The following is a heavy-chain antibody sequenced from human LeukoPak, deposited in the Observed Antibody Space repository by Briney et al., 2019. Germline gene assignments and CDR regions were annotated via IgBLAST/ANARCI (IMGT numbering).Heavy chain of an antibody. Sequence: ESGPTLVKPTQTLTLTCTFSGFSLSTSGVGVGWIRQPPGKALEWLALIYWDDDKRYSPSLKSRLTITKDTSKNQVVLTMTNMDPVDTATYYCAHKVSYCSGGSCYYGFDPWGQGTLVTVSS. CDR2: IYWDDDK. V-gene: IGHV2-5*02. J-gene: IGHJ5*02. CDR1: GFSLSTSGVG. D-gene: IGHD2-15*01. CDR3: AHKVSYCSGGSCYYGFDP.